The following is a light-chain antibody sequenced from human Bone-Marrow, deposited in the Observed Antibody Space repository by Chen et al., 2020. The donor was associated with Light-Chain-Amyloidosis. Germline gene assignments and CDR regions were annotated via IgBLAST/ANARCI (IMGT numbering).Light chain of an antibody. J-gene: IGKJ4*01. V-gene: IGKV3-11*01. CDR2: GAS. Sequence: EIVLTQSPATLSLSPGARATLSCRASQSVSSSLSWYQQNPGQAPRLLIYGASNRAADIPARFSGSGSGTDFTLNISSLEPEDFAVYYCQQRSNRPPLTFGGGTKIEIK. CDR1: QSVSSS. CDR3: QQRSNRPPLT.